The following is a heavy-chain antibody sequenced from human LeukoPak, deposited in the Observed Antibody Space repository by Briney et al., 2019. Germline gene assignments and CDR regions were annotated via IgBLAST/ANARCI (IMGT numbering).Heavy chain of an antibody. Sequence: PSETLSLPCPVSGGSISSYYWSWIRQPPGKGLEWIGYIYYSGSTNYNPSLKSRVTISVDTSKNQFSLKLSSVTAAATAVYYCARVVGSSSWYGGGWFDPWGQGTLVTVSS. CDR3: ARVVGSSSWYGGGWFDP. V-gene: IGHV4-59*01. J-gene: IGHJ5*02. CDR2: IYYSGST. D-gene: IGHD6-13*01. CDR1: GGSISSYY.